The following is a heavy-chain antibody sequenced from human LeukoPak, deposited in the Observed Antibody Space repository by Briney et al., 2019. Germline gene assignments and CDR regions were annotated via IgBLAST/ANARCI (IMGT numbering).Heavy chain of an antibody. D-gene: IGHD2-15*01. Sequence: PGGSLRLSCAASGFTFSSYGMHWVRQAPGKGLEWVAFIRYDGSNKYYADSVKGRFTISRDNSKNTLYLQMNSLRAEDTAVYYCGSIVVVVAAADYWGQGTLVTVSS. CDR3: GSIVVVVAAADY. J-gene: IGHJ4*02. CDR1: GFTFSSYG. V-gene: IGHV3-30*02. CDR2: IRYDGSNK.